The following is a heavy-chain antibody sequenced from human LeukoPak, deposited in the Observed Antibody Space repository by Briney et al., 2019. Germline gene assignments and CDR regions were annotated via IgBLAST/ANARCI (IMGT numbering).Heavy chain of an antibody. V-gene: IGHV5-51*01. CDR2: IYPGDSDT. D-gene: IGHD6-19*01. J-gene: IGHJ4*02. CDR3: ARWGRIRIAVAGTNYFDY. CDR1: GYSLTSYW. Sequence: GESLKISCKGSGYSLTSYWIGWVRQMPGKVLEWMGIIYPGDSDTRYSPSFQGQVTISADKSISTAYLQWSSLKASDTAMYYCARWGRIRIAVAGTNYFDYWGQGTLVTVSS.